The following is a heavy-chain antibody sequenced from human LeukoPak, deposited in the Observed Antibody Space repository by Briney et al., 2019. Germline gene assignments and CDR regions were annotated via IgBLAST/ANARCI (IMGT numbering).Heavy chain of an antibody. CDR3: ARDFDY. Sequence: ASVKVSCKASGYTFTGYYMHWVRQAPGQGLEWMGWINPNSGGTNYAQTFQGRVTMTRDTSISTAYMELSRLRSDDTAVYYCARDFDYWGQGTLVTVSS. V-gene: IGHV1-2*02. J-gene: IGHJ4*02. CDR2: INPNSGGT. CDR1: GYTFTGYY.